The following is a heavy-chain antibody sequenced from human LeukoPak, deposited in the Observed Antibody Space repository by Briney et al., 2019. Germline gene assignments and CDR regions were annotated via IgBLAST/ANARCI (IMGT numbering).Heavy chain of an antibody. Sequence: SETLSLTCTVSGGSISSHYWSWIRQPPGKGLEWIGYIYYSGSTNYNPSLKSRVTISVDTSKNQFSLKLSSVTAADTAVYYCARNPNVAFDIWSQGTMVTVSS. CDR3: ARNPNVAFDI. D-gene: IGHD1-14*01. J-gene: IGHJ3*02. V-gene: IGHV4-59*11. CDR1: GGSISSHY. CDR2: IYYSGST.